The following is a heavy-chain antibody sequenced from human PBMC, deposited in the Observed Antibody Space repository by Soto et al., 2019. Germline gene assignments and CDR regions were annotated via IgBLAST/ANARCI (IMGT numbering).Heavy chain of an antibody. CDR2: ISAYNGNT. CDR1: GYPFTSYG. Sequence: ASVKVSCKASGYPFTSYGISWVRQAPGQGLEWMGWISAYNGNTNYAQKLQGRVTMTTDTSTSTAYMELRSLRSDDTAVYYCARVGSGSSGTGHPLSDFDIRGRGTMVTVAS. D-gene: IGHD3-22*01. J-gene: IGHJ3*02. V-gene: IGHV1-18*04. CDR3: ARVGSGSSGTGHPLSDFDI.